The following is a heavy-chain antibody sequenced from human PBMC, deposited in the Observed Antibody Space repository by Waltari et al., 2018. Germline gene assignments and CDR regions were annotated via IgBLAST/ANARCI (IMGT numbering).Heavy chain of an antibody. CDR2: IYNTGST. CDR3: ARTAGYYGSFDI. J-gene: IGHJ3*02. CDR1: GGSITTDNYY. V-gene: IGHV4-61*02. Sequence: QVQLQESGPGLVKPSQTLSLTCTVSGGSITTDNYYWNWIRQPAEKGLEWIGRIYNTGSTTYNPSLKSRVTISVDTSKNQFSLNLKSVTAADTAVYYCARTAGYYGSFDIWGQGTMVTVSS. D-gene: IGHD3-22*01.